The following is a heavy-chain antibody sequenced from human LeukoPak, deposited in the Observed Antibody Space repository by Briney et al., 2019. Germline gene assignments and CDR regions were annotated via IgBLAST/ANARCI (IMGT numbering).Heavy chain of an antibody. CDR3: ARNVLLWFGESADY. Sequence: SETLSLTCAVYGGSFSGYYWSWIRQPPGKGLEWIGEINHSGSTNYNPSLKSRVTISADTSKNQFSLKLSSVTAADTAVYYCARNVLLWFGESADYWGQGTLVTVSS. V-gene: IGHV4-34*01. CDR1: GGSFSGYY. D-gene: IGHD3-10*01. CDR2: INHSGST. J-gene: IGHJ4*02.